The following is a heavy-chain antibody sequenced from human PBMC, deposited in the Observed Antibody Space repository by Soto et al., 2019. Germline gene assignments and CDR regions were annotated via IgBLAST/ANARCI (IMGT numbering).Heavy chain of an antibody. J-gene: IGHJ5*02. V-gene: IGHV5-51*01. CDR1: GYSFTSYW. D-gene: IGHD3-22*01. Sequence: GESLKISCKGSGYSFTSYWIGWVRQMPGKGLEWMGIIYPGYSDTIYSPFFQGQVTISADKSISTAYLQSSSLKASDTAWYYCATPGMAYYYDSSSYWGIYNWFEPWGQGTLVTVSS. CDR2: IYPGYSDT. CDR3: ATPGMAYYYDSSSYWGIYNWFEP.